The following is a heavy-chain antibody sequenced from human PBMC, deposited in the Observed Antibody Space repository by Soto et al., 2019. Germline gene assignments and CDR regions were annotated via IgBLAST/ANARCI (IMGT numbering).Heavy chain of an antibody. CDR2: MNPKSGGA. Sequence: VASVKVSCKTSGYTITDYYTDWVRQAPGQGLEWMGWMNPKSGGAYFAQKFQGRVTLTRDTSIGTAYIEVNSLTSDDTAVYFCTRENIENSDGLYDAFDIWGQGTTVTVSS. D-gene: IGHD5-18*01. CDR3: TRENIENSDGLYDAFDI. CDR1: GYTITDYY. V-gene: IGHV1-2*02. J-gene: IGHJ3*02.